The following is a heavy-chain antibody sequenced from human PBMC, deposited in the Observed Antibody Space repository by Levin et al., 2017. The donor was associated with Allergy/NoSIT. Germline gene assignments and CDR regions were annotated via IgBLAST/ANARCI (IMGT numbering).Heavy chain of an antibody. J-gene: IGHJ4*02. Sequence: SETLSLTCTVSGGSIGTYYWSWIRQPPGKGLEWIGHIYYNGNTNGNTKYNPSLESRVTISVDTSGNQFFLRLSSVTAADAAVYYCARHRRSGNYYADFDYWGQGTLVTVSS. CDR1: GGSIGTYY. D-gene: IGHD1-26*01. V-gene: IGHV4-59*08. CDR2: IYYNGNTNGNT. CDR3: ARHRRSGNYYADFDY.